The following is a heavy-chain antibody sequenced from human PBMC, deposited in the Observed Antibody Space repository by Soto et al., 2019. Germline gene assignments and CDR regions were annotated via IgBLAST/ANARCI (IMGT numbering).Heavy chain of an antibody. V-gene: IGHV4-4*07. CDR3: ARGVRITETEWFDP. CDR2: IYASGST. CDR1: GDSISSYH. Sequence: QVQLQESGPGLVKPSETLSLTCTVSGDSISSYHWSWIRQPAGKGLEWIGRIYASGSTNYNPSFKSRVTMSVDTSKNQFSLKLRSLTAADTAGYYCARGVRITETEWFDPWGQGTLVTVSS. J-gene: IGHJ5*02. D-gene: IGHD1-20*01.